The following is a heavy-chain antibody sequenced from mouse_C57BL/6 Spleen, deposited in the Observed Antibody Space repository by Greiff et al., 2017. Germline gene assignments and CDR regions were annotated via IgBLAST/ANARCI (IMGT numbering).Heavy chain of an antibody. CDR3: AIKLSMDY. D-gene: IGHD3-2*02. V-gene: IGHV1-74*01. Sequence: QVHVKQPGAELVKPGASVKVSCKASGYTFTSYWMHWVKQRPGQGLEWIGRIHPSDSDTNYNQKFKGKATLTVDKSSSTAYMQLSSLTSEDSAVYYCAIKLSMDYWGQGTSVTVSS. CDR1: GYTFTSYW. CDR2: IHPSDSDT. J-gene: IGHJ4*01.